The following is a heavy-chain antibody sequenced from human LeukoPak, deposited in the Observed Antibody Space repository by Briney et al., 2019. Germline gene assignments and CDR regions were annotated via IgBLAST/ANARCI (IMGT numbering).Heavy chain of an antibody. D-gene: IGHD2-2*01. Sequence: GGSLRLSCAASGFTFSSYAMSWVRQAPGKGLEWVSAISGSGGSTYYADSVKGRFTISRDNSKNTLYLQMNSLRAEDTAVYYCAKSCVVVPADYYHYYGMDVWGQGTTVTVSS. V-gene: IGHV3-23*01. J-gene: IGHJ6*02. CDR3: AKSCVVVPADYYHYYGMDV. CDR1: GFTFSSYA. CDR2: ISGSGGST.